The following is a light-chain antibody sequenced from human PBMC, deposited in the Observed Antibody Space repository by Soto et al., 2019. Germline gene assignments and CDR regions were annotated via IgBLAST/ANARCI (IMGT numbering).Light chain of an antibody. CDR3: AVWDQSLTGWV. Sequence: QSALTQPPSASGSPGQSVTISCTGTSSDVGGYNYVSWYQQHPGKAPKLMIYEVSKRPSGVPDRFSGSKSGNTASLTVSGLRSEDEADYYCAVWDQSLTGWVFGGGTQLTVL. CDR1: SSDVGGYNY. V-gene: IGLV2-8*01. CDR2: EVS. J-gene: IGLJ3*02.